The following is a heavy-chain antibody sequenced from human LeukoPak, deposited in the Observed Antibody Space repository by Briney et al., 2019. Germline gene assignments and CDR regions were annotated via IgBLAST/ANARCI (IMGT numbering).Heavy chain of an antibody. CDR2: ISYDGSNK. D-gene: IGHD6-19*01. CDR3: ARGGVYSSGSYYLYYFDY. Sequence: GGSLRLSCGASGLTVSSYAMHWVRQAPGKGLEWVALISYDGSNKYYADSVKGRFTISRDNSKNTLYLQMNSLRAEDTAVYYCARGGVYSSGSYYLYYFDYWGQGTLVTVSS. CDR1: GLTVSSYA. V-gene: IGHV3-30-3*01. J-gene: IGHJ4*02.